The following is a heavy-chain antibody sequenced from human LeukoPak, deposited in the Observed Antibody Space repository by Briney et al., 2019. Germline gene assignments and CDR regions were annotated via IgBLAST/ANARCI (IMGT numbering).Heavy chain of an antibody. Sequence: SETLSLTCTVSGGSISSSSYYWGWIRQPPGKGLEWIGSIYYSGSIYYNPSLKSRVTISVDTSKNQFSLKLSSVTAADTAVYYCARPYSSSWYHDYWGQGTLVTVSS. CDR1: GGSISSSSYY. CDR2: IYYSGSI. V-gene: IGHV4-39*01. D-gene: IGHD6-13*01. CDR3: ARPYSSSWYHDY. J-gene: IGHJ4*02.